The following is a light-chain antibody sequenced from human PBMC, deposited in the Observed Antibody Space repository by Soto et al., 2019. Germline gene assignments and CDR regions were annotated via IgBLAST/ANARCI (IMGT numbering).Light chain of an antibody. J-gene: IGLJ1*01. V-gene: IGLV2-14*01. CDR2: EVS. CDR1: SSDVGGYNA. CDR3: SSYTSSSTLYYV. Sequence: QPVLTQPASVSGSPGQTITISCTGTSSDVGGYNAVSWYQQHPGKAPQLIIYEVSNRPSGVSNRFSGSKSGNTASLTISGLQAEDEADYYCSSYTSSSTLYYVFGTGTKVTVL.